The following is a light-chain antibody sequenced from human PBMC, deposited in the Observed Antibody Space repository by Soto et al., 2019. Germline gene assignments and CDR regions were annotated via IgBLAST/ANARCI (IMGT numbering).Light chain of an antibody. CDR1: QTINNW. Sequence: DIQMTQSPSTLSASVGDRVSITCRASQTINNWLAWYQQKPGQAPKLLIYKASNLETGVPSRFSGSGSGTEFTLTISSLQPDDFATYYCQQYSSYPSLTFGGGTKVEIK. CDR2: KAS. CDR3: QQYSSYPSLT. V-gene: IGKV1-5*03. J-gene: IGKJ4*01.